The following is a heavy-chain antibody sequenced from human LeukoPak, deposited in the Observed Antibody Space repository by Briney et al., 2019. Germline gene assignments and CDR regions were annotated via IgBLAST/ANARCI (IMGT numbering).Heavy chain of an antibody. CDR3: ARRIPSSGYFDY. CDR2: IDHSGRT. CDR1: GGSFSGYY. V-gene: IGHV4-34*01. Sequence: SETLSLTCAVYGGSFSGYYWSWIRQPPGKGLEWIGEIDHSGRTNSNASLKSRVTLSVDMSKNQFSLKLSSVTAADTAVYYCARRIPSSGYFDYWGQGTLVTVSS. J-gene: IGHJ4*02. D-gene: IGHD2-15*01.